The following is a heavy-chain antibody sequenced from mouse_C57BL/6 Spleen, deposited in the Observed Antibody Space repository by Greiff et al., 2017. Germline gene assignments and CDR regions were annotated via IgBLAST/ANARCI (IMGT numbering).Heavy chain of an antibody. Sequence: VKLQQPGAELVMPGASVKLSCKASGYTFTSYWMHWVKQRPGQGLEWIGEIDPSDSYTNYNQKFKGKSTLTVDKSSSTAYMQLSSLTSEDSAVYYCARGGGNYRAMDYWGQGTSVTVSS. CDR3: ARGGGNYRAMDY. CDR2: IDPSDSYT. D-gene: IGHD2-1*01. CDR1: GYTFTSYW. J-gene: IGHJ4*01. V-gene: IGHV1-69*01.